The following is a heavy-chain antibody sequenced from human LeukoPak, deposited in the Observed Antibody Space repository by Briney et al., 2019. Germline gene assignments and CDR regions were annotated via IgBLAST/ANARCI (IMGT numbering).Heavy chain of an antibody. Sequence: PGESLRLSCAASGTILSDYYMSWIRQAPGKGLEWVSYISSSGSTIYYADSVKGRFTISRDNAKNSLYLQMNSLRGEYTAVYYCERPPGGTYRYTFGYWAQGIPVTVSS. CDR3: ERPPGGTYRYTFGY. CDR2: ISSSGSTI. D-gene: IGHD3-16*02. J-gene: IGHJ4*02. V-gene: IGHV3-11*04. CDR1: GTILSDYY.